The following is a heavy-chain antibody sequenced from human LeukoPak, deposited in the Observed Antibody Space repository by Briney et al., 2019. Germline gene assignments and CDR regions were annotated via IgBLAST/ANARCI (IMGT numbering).Heavy chain of an antibody. V-gene: IGHV4-39*01. CDR1: GASISSSSYY. Sequence: SETLSLTCTVSGASISSSSYYWGWIRQPPGKGLEWIGNIYYSGNTYYNASLKSRVTISVDTSKNQFSLKVSSVTAADTAFYYCARRNTGLYYFDYWGQGILVAVSS. CDR2: IYYSGNT. CDR3: ARRNTGLYYFDY. D-gene: IGHD3/OR15-3a*01. J-gene: IGHJ4*02.